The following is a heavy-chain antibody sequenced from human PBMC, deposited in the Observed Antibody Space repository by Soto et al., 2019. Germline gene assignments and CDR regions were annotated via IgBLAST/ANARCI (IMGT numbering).Heavy chain of an antibody. D-gene: IGHD6-13*01. CDR1: GFTFSSYS. CDR3: ARDLGSSWYPEYFQH. J-gene: IGHJ1*01. V-gene: IGHV3-48*01. Sequence: GGSLRLSCAASGFTFSSYSMNWVRQAPGKGLEWVSYISSSSSTIYYADSVKGRFTISRDNAKNSLYLKMNSLRAEDTALYYCARDLGSSWYPEYFQHWGQGTLVTV. CDR2: ISSSSSTI.